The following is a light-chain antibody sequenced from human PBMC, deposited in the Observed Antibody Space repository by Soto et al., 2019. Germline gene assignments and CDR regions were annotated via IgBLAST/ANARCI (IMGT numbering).Light chain of an antibody. CDR3: RSYAGSPTYV. Sequence: QSALTQAPCASGSPGQSVTISWAGTSGDVGAYNYVSWYQQHPGKAPQLMIYEVYKRPSGVPDRFSGSKSGNTASLTVSGLQAEDVADYYSRSYAGSPTYVFGTATNVTX. J-gene: IGLJ1*01. CDR2: EVY. CDR1: SGDVGAYNY. V-gene: IGLV2-8*01.